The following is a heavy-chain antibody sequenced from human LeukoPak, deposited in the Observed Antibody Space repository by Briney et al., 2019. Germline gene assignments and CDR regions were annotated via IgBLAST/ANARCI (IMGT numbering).Heavy chain of an antibody. Sequence: PGGSLRLSCAASGFTFSSYWMSWVRQAPGKGLEWVANIKQDGSEKYYVDSVKGRFTISRDNAKNSLYLQMNSLRAEDTALYYCAKEQGYNTPFDYWGQGTLVTVSS. D-gene: IGHD5-24*01. CDR2: IKQDGSEK. CDR3: AKEQGYNTPFDY. V-gene: IGHV3-7*03. CDR1: GFTFSSYW. J-gene: IGHJ4*02.